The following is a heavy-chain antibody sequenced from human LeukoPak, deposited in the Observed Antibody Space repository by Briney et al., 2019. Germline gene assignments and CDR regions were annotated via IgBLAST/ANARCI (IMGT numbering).Heavy chain of an antibody. Sequence: SETLSLTCAVSGGSISSSNWWSWVRQPPGKGLEWIGEIYHSGSTNYNPSLKSRVTISVDTSKNQFSLKLSSVTAADTAVYYCARVGGEGPLDYWGQGTLVTVSS. CDR2: IYHSGST. CDR3: ARVGGEGPLDY. V-gene: IGHV4-4*02. CDR1: GGSISSSNW. D-gene: IGHD3-16*01. J-gene: IGHJ4*02.